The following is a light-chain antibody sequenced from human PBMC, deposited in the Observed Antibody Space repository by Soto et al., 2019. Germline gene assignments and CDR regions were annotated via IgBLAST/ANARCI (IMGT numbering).Light chain of an antibody. V-gene: IGLV2-23*02. CDR1: SSDVGTYNL. J-gene: IGLJ1*01. Sequence: SALAQPASVSGSPEQSVTISCTGTSSDVGTYNLVSWYQQHPGKAPKLIIYEVTERPSGVSNRFSDSKFGNTASLTISGLLPEDEADYYCCSYGGSSALPYVFGTGTKLTVL. CDR2: EVT. CDR3: CSYGGSSALPYV.